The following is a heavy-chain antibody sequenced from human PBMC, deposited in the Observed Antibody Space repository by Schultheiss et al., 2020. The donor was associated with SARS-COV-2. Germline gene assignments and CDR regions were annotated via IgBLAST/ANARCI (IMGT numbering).Heavy chain of an antibody. V-gene: IGHV1-69*10. J-gene: IGHJ6*02. CDR1: GGTFSSYA. CDR3: ARELAVAAYGMDV. D-gene: IGHD6-19*01. CDR2: INPNSGGT. Sequence: SVKVSCKASGGTFSSYAISWVRQAPGQGLEWMGWINPNSGGTNYAQKFQGRVTITRDTSASTAYMELSSLRSEDTAVYYCARELAVAAYGMDVWGQGTTVTVSS.